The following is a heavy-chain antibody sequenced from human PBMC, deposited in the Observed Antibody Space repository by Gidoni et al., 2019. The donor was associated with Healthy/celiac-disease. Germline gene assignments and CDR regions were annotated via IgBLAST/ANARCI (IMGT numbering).Heavy chain of an antibody. CDR2: ISYDGSNK. Sequence: QVQLVESGGGVVQPGRSLRLSCAASGFTFSSYGMHWVRQAPGKGLEWVAVISYDGSNKYYADSVKGRFTISRDNSKNTLYLQMNSLRAEDTAVYYCAKDLEGYSSSPYNYGMDVWGQGTTVTVSS. V-gene: IGHV3-30*18. D-gene: IGHD6-13*01. J-gene: IGHJ6*02. CDR1: GFTFSSYG. CDR3: AKDLEGYSSSPYNYGMDV.